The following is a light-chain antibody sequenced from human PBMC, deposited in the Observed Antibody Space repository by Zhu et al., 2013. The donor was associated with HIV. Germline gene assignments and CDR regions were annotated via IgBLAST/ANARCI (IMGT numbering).Light chain of an antibody. CDR2: GKN. J-gene: IGLJ2*01. V-gene: IGLV3-19*01. CDR3: QSYDSALSVV. Sequence: SSELTQDPAVSVALGQTIRITCQGDSLRSYYASWYQQKPGQAPVLVIYGKNNRPSGIPDRLSGSSSGNTASLTITGAQAEDEADYYCQSYDSALSVVFGGGTKLTVL. CDR1: SLRSYY.